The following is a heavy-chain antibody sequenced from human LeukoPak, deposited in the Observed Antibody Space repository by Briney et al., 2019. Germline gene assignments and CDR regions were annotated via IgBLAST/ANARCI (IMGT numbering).Heavy chain of an antibody. CDR2: IYHSGST. D-gene: IGHD6-13*01. V-gene: IGHV4-59*12. Sequence: SETLSLTCTVSGGSISSYYWSWIRQPPGKGLEWIGYIYHSGSTYYNPSLKSRVTISVDRSKNQFSLKLSSVTAADTAVYYCARGSTRSIAAAGTFDPWGQGTLVTVSS. CDR3: ARGSTRSIAAAGTFDP. J-gene: IGHJ5*02. CDR1: GGSISSYY.